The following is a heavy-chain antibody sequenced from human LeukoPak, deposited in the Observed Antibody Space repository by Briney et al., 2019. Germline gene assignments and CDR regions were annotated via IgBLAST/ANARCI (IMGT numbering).Heavy chain of an antibody. D-gene: IGHD6-6*01. CDR1: GGSFSGYY. Sequence: SETLSLTCAVYGGSFSGYYWSWIRQPPGKGLEWIGEINHSGSTNYNPSLKSRVTISVDTSKNQFSLKLSSVTAADTAVYYCARLLAARSTDYWGQGTLVTVSS. CDR3: ARLLAARSTDY. V-gene: IGHV4-34*01. J-gene: IGHJ4*02. CDR2: INHSGST.